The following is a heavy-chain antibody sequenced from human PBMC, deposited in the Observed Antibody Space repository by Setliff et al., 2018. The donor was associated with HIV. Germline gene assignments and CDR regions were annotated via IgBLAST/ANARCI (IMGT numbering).Heavy chain of an antibody. J-gene: IGHJ4*02. V-gene: IGHV4-39*02. Sequence: SLTCSVSGGSISSGTYYWGWIRQPPGKGLEWIGSMSHSGSTLYNPSLKSRVTISVDTSNNHFSLKLRSVTAADTAVYYCARDPVITMMVGPRFYFDYWGQGILVTVSS. CDR1: GGSISSGTYY. D-gene: IGHD3-22*01. CDR3: ARDPVITMMVGPRFYFDY. CDR2: MSHSGST.